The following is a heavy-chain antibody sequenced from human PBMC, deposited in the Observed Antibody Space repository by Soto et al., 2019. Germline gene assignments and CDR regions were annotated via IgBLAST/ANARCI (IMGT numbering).Heavy chain of an antibody. CDR3: AKSSTWAHYYYMDV. V-gene: IGHV3-23*01. J-gene: IGHJ6*03. D-gene: IGHD2-2*01. Sequence: GGSLRLSCAASGFPFSGYAMSWVSQAPGKGLEWVSVISGSGDSTNYADSVKDRFTISRDNSKNSLYLQMNSLRVEDTAVYYCAKSSTWAHYYYMDVWGKGTTVTVSS. CDR1: GFPFSGYA. CDR2: ISGSGDST.